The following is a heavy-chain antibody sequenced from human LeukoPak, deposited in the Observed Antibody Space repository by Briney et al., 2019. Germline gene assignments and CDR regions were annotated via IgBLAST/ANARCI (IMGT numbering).Heavy chain of an antibody. J-gene: IGHJ6*03. V-gene: IGHV4-4*07. CDR3: ARVRAIWFGELADYYYYYMDV. CDR2: IYTSGST. CDR1: GGSISSYY. D-gene: IGHD3-10*01. Sequence: PSETLSLTCTVSGGSISSYYWSWIRQPAGKGLEWIGRIYTSGSTNYNPSLKSRVTMSVDTSKNQFSLKLSSVTAADTAVYYCARVRAIWFGELADYYYYYMDVWGKGTTVTISS.